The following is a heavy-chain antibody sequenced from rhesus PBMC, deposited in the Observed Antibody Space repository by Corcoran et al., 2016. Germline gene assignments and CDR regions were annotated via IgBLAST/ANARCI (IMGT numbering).Heavy chain of an antibody. Sequence: GAAQYAASVKGRFTISRDDSKSIASLQMNSLKTEDTAVYYCARDRDGSNSFNRFDVWGPGVLVTVSS. CDR2: GAA. V-gene: IGHV3-116*02. D-gene: IGHD4-29*01. CDR3: ARDRDGSNSFNRFDV. J-gene: IGHJ5-1*01.